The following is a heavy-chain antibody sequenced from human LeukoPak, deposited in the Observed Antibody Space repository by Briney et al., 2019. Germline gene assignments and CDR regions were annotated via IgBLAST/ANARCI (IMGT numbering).Heavy chain of an antibody. V-gene: IGHV3-23*01. CDR1: GFTFNNYA. CDR2: ISGSGST. J-gene: IGHJ4*02. Sequence: GGSLRLSCAASGFTFNNYAMTWVRQAPGKGLEWVSAISGSGSTYYVDSVKGRFTISRDNSKSMLYLQMNGLRAEDTAVYYCAKDSRGSSVRVFDCWGQGTLVTVSS. CDR3: AKDSRGSSVRVFDC.